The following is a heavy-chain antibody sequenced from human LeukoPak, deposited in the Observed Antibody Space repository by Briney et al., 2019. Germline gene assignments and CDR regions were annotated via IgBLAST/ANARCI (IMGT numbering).Heavy chain of an antibody. CDR1: GGSISSGDYY. D-gene: IGHD3-22*01. V-gene: IGHV4-30-4*08. CDR3: ARVRYYDSSGYP. Sequence: SETLSLTCPVSGGSISSGDYYWSWIRQPPGKGLAWTGYIYYSGSTYYNPSLKSRVTISVDTSKNQFSLKLSSVTAADTAVYYCARVRYYDSSGYPWGQGTLVTVCS. J-gene: IGHJ5*02. CDR2: IYYSGST.